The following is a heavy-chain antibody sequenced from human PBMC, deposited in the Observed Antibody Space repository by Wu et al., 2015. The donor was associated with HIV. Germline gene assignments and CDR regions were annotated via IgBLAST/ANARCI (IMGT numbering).Heavy chain of an antibody. CDR2: IIPIFGTA. Sequence: QVQLVQSGAEVKKSGSSVKVSCKASGATFTSFVITWVRQAPGQGLEWMGGIIPIFGTANYAQKFQGRVTITADESTSTAYMELSSLRSEDTAVYYCARVPLWFGELPYDAFDIWGQGDNGHRLF. J-gene: IGHJ3*02. V-gene: IGHV1-69*01. D-gene: IGHD3-10*01. CDR3: ARVPLWFGELPYDAFDI. CDR1: GATFTSFV.